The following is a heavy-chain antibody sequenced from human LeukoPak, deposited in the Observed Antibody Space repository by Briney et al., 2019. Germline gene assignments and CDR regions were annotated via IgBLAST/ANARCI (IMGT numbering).Heavy chain of an antibody. V-gene: IGHV5-51*01. D-gene: IGHD6-13*01. Sequence: GESLKISCKGSGYNFITYWIGWVRQMPGKGLEWMGIIYPGNSDTRYNPSFQGQVTFSAGRSISTAYLQWSSLKASDTAMYYCARHRVDSSSPRGMDVWGQGTTVTVSS. CDR2: IYPGNSDT. CDR1: GYNFITYW. CDR3: ARHRVDSSSPRGMDV. J-gene: IGHJ6*02.